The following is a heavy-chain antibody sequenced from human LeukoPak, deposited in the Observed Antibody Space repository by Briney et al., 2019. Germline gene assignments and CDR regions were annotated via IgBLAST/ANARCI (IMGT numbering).Heavy chain of an antibody. CDR2: ISGSGGST. V-gene: IGHV3-23*01. J-gene: IGHJ4*02. Sequence: PGGSMILCCAACGFTFSSYAMSLVRLAPGKGLELVSAISGSGGSTYYADSVKGRFTISRDNSKNTLYLQMNRLRAEDTAVYYCAKFLPTHIVVANYYFDYWGQGTLVTVSS. CDR3: AKFLPTHIVVANYYFDY. D-gene: IGHD2-21*01. CDR1: GFTFSSYA.